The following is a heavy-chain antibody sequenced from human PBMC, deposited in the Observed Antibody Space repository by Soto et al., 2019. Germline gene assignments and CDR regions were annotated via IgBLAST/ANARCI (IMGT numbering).Heavy chain of an antibody. V-gene: IGHV3-21*01. CDR2: ISSSSSYI. J-gene: IGHJ4*02. D-gene: IGHD3-10*01. Sequence: PGGSLGLCCSASGFTFSSYSMNWVRQAPGKGLEWVSSISSSSSYIYYADSVKGRFTISRDNAKNSLYLQMNSLRAEDTAVYYCARERITMVRGVRTFDYWGQGTLVTVSS. CDR3: ARERITMVRGVRTFDY. CDR1: GFTFSSYS.